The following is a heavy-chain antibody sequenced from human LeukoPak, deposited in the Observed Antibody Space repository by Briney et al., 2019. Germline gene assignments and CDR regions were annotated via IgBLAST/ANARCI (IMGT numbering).Heavy chain of an antibody. CDR1: GFNFKLSA. Sequence: GGSLRLSCAASGFNFKLSAMSWGRQAPGKGLEWVALISGSGSRGSGIIGGNTYYADSVKGRFTISRDTSKNTLYLQMNSLRPGDTAVYYCARDPRGYCGGDCCPYYWGQGTLVTVSS. J-gene: IGHJ4*02. CDR3: ARDPRGYCGGDCCPYY. V-gene: IGHV3-23*01. CDR2: ISGSGSRGSGIIGGNT. D-gene: IGHD2-21*02.